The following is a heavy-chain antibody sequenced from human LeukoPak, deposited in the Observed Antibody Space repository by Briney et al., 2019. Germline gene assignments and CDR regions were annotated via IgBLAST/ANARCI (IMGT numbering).Heavy chain of an antibody. CDR3: ARDTQGLAAGCMDV. J-gene: IGHJ6*02. CDR1: GFTFSSYS. D-gene: IGHD6-13*01. CDR2: ISSSSSYI. V-gene: IGHV3-21*01. Sequence: GGSLRLSCAASGFTFSSYSMNWVRQAPGKGLEWVSSISSSSSYIYYADSVKGRFTISRDNAKNSLYLQMNSLRAEDTAVYYCARDTQGLAAGCMDVWGQGTTVTVSS.